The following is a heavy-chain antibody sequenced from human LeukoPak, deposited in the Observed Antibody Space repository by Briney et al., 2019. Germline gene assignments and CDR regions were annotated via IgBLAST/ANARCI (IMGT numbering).Heavy chain of an antibody. CDR1: GFTLSTYA. V-gene: IGHV3-23*01. J-gene: IGHJ4*02. Sequence: GGSLRLSCVASGFTLSTYALSWVRPAPGKGLEWVSSISGSGGSTYPAETVKGRFTLSRDNSKNTLYLQMNSLRDEDTAIYYCAAGYTTGWYVRYFDYWGQGTLVTVSS. CDR3: AAGYTTGWYVRYFDY. D-gene: IGHD6-19*01. CDR2: ISGSGGST.